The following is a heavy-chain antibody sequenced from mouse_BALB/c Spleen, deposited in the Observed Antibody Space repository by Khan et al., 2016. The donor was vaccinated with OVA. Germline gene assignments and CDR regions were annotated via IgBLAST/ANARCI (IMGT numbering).Heavy chain of an antibody. CDR3: ARLGYGNDWFDY. CDR2: IDPENGNT. Sequence: VQLQQSGAELLRPGALVKLSCKASGFSIKDFYMHWVKQRPEQGLEWIGWIDPENGNTIYDPNFQGKASITADTSSNTAYLQLRSLTSEDTAVYYCARLGYGNDWFDYWGQGTLVTVSA. V-gene: IGHV14-1*02. J-gene: IGHJ3*01. D-gene: IGHD2-10*02. CDR1: GFSIKDFY.